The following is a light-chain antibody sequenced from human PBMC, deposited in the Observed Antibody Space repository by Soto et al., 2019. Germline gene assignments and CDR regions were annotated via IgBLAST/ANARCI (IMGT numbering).Light chain of an antibody. Sequence: ERLMTQSSATLPVSPGETASLSCSASQSISSKLAWYQQKPGQAPRLLIYGASTRATGIPARFSGSGSGTEFTLTITSLQSEDFAVYYCQEYNNWHPGTFGGGTKVDIK. CDR2: GAS. V-gene: IGKV3-15*01. J-gene: IGKJ4*01. CDR3: QEYNNWHPGT. CDR1: QSISSK.